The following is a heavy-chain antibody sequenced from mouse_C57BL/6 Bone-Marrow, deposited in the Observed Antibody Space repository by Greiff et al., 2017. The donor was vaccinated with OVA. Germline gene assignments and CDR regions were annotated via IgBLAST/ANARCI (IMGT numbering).Heavy chain of an antibody. CDR2: IYPGDGDT. D-gene: IGHD1-1*01. V-gene: IGHV1-82*01. Sequence: QVQLKESGPELVKPGASVKISCKASGYAFSSSWMNWVKQRPGKGLEWIGRIYPGDGDTNYNGKFKGKATLTADKSSSTAYMQLSSLTSEDSAVYFCARRVLRYYFDYWGQGTTLTVSS. J-gene: IGHJ2*01. CDR1: GYAFSSSW. CDR3: ARRVLRYYFDY.